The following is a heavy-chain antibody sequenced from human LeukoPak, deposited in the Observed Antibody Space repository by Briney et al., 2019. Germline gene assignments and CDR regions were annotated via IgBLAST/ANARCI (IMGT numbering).Heavy chain of an antibody. V-gene: IGHV1-18*01. CDR2: ISAYNGNT. Sequence: ASVNVSCKASGYIYTSYGINWVRQAPGQGLEWMEWISAYNGNTKYAQKLQGRVTMTTDTSTSTAHMELRSLRTDDTAVYYCTRGPEWFGVNVDYWGQGTLVTVSS. J-gene: IGHJ4*02. CDR1: GYIYTSYG. CDR3: TRGPEWFGVNVDY. D-gene: IGHD3-10*01.